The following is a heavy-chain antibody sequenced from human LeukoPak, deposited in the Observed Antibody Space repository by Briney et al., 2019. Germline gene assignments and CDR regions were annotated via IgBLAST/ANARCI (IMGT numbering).Heavy chain of an antibody. D-gene: IGHD2-15*01. CDR2: ISSTSGAV. Sequence: GGSLRLSCAASGFTFSSYSMNWVRQAPGKGLEWISYISSTSGAVYYADSVKGRFTISRDNAKNSLYLQMSSLRNEDTAIYYCAQKGGTDHWGQGTLVTVSS. CDR3: AQKGGTDH. CDR1: GFTFSSYS. V-gene: IGHV3-48*02. J-gene: IGHJ4*02.